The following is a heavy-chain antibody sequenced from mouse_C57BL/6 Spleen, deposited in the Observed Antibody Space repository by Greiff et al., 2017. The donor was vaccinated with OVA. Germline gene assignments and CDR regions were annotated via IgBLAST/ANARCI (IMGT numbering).Heavy chain of an antibody. D-gene: IGHD1-1*01. J-gene: IGHJ4*01. V-gene: IGHV1-26*01. Sequence: VQLQQSGPELVKPGASVKISCKASGYTFTDYYMNWVKQSHGKSLEWIGDINPNNGGTSYNQKFKGKATLTVDKSSSTAYMELRSLTSEDSAVDYCARSTTFGAMDYWGQGTSVTVSS. CDR1: GYTFTDYY. CDR2: INPNNGGT. CDR3: ARSTTFGAMDY.